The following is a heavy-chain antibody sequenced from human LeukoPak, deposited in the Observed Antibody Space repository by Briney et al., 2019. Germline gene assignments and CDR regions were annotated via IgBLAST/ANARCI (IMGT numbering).Heavy chain of an antibody. J-gene: IGHJ5*02. D-gene: IGHD1-26*01. Sequence: PSETLSLTCTVSDGSISTYYWSWIRQPAGKGLEWIGRIYTTGSTNYNPSLKSRVTMSVDTSKNQFSLKLSSVTAADTAAYYCARGGLPRENWFDPWGQGTLVTVSS. CDR3: ARGGLPRENWFDP. V-gene: IGHV4-4*07. CDR1: DGSISTYY. CDR2: IYTTGST.